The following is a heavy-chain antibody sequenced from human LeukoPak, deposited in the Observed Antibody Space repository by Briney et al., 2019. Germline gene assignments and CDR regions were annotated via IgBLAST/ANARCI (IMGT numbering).Heavy chain of an antibody. CDR2: INPNSGGT. D-gene: IGHD3-3*01. Sequence: GASVKVSCKASGYTFTSYGISWVRQAPGQGLEWMGWINPNSGGTNYAQKFQGRVTMTRDTSISTAYMELSRLRSDDTAVYYCAKEVYYDFWSGFNYYYGMDVWGQGTTVTVSS. CDR1: GYTFTSYG. J-gene: IGHJ6*02. CDR3: AKEVYYDFWSGFNYYYGMDV. V-gene: IGHV1-2*02.